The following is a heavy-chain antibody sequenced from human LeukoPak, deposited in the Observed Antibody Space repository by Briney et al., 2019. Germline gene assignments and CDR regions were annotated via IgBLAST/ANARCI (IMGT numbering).Heavy chain of an antibody. Sequence: ASVTVSCTASGYTFTNYDINWVRQATGRGLEWMGWMNPNSGNTGYAQKFQGRVTITRNTSISTAYMELSSLRSEDTAVYYCAIARRDFMYNDYWGQGTLVTVSS. CDR3: AIARRDFMYNDY. CDR2: MNPNSGNT. V-gene: IGHV1-8*03. J-gene: IGHJ4*02. D-gene: IGHD6-6*01. CDR1: GYTFTNYD.